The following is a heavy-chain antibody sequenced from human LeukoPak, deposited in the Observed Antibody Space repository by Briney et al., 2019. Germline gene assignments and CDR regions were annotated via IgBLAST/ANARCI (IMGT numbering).Heavy chain of an antibody. CDR1: GYTFSSYG. CDR3: ATFGGGSQNWFDP. V-gene: IGHV1-24*01. CDR2: FDPEDGET. Sequence: ASVKVSCKASGYTFSSYGISWVRQAPGQGLEWMGGFDPEDGETIYAQKFQGRVTMTEDTSTDTAYMELSSLRSEDTAVYYCATFGGGSQNWFDPWGQGTLVTVSS. D-gene: IGHD3-16*01. J-gene: IGHJ5*02.